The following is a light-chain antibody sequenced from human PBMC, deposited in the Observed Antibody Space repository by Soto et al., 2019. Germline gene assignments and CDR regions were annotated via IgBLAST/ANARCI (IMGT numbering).Light chain of an antibody. CDR2: AAS. CDR3: QHDLRPPIP. V-gene: IGKV1-39*01. J-gene: IGKJ3*01. Sequence: IQMTQSPSSLSASVGDTVTLTCRASQGVDNYLTWYQQKPGKAPGLLIYAASTLQRGVPSRFSASGSGTDFTLTISSLQPADCATYYCQHDLRPPIPFGPETKVDIK. CDR1: QGVDNY.